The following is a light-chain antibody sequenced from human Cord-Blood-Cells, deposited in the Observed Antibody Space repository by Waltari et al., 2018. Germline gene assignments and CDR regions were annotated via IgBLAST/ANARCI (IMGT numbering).Light chain of an antibody. V-gene: IGLV2-14*01. J-gene: IGLJ2*01. CDR2: EVS. CDR3: SSYTSSSTLVV. Sequence: QSALTQPASVSGSPGQSITICCTGTSSDVGGYKHVSWYQQHPGKAPKLMIYEVSNRPSGVSNRFSGSKSGNTASLTISGLQAEDEADYYCSSYTSSSTLVVFGGGTKLTVL. CDR1: SSDVGGYKH.